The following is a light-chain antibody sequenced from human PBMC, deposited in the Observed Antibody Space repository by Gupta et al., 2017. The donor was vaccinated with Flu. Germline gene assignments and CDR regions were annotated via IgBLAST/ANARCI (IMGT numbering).Light chain of an antibody. V-gene: IGLV2-14*01. J-gene: IGLJ1*01. CDR1: SSDVGAYNY. CDR2: EVT. Sequence: QSALTQPASVSGSPGQSITISCTGTSSDVGAYNYVSWYQQHPGKAPRLMIFEVTSRPSGVSNRFFGSKSGNTASLTISGLQAEDEADYYCNSYTRSDTYVFGTGTKVTVL. CDR3: NSYTRSDTYV.